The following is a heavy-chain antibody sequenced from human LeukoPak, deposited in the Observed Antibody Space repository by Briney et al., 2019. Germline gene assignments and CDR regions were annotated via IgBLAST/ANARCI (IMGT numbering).Heavy chain of an antibody. CDR2: IIPIFGTA. V-gene: IGHV1-69*06. J-gene: IGHJ6*04. Sequence: AVKVSCKASGGTFSSYAISWVRQAPGQGLEWMGGIIPIFGTANYAQKFQGRVTITADKSTSTAYMELSSLRSEDTAVYYCARDYNDILTGFTIWYYYGMDVWGKGTTVTVSS. CDR3: ARDYNDILTGFTIWYYYGMDV. CDR1: GGTFSSYA. D-gene: IGHD3-9*01.